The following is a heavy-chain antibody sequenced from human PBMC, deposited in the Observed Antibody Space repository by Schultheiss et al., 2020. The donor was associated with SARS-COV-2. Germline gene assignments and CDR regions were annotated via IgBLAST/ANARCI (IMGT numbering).Heavy chain of an antibody. CDR1: GFAFSNYG. CDR3: ARAGRMAATYYFDY. V-gene: IGHV3-33*08. CDR2: IWYDGSNK. Sequence: GESLKISCAASGFAFSNYGMHWVRQAPGKGLEWVAVIWYDGSNKYYADSVKGRFTISRDNSKNTAYLQMNSLRAEDTAVYYCARAGRMAATYYFDYWGQGTLVTVSS. J-gene: IGHJ4*02. D-gene: IGHD2-15*01.